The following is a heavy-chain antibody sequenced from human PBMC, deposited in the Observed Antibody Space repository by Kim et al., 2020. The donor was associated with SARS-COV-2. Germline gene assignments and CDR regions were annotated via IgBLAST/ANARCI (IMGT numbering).Heavy chain of an antibody. D-gene: IGHD3-16*01. Sequence: IEKYYVDSVNGRFTVSRDNCKMSLYLQMDSLRGEDTAVYYCVAGGTYLGVWGQGTLVIVSS. CDR2: IEK. V-gene: IGHV3-7*01. J-gene: IGHJ4*02. CDR3: VAGGTYLGV.